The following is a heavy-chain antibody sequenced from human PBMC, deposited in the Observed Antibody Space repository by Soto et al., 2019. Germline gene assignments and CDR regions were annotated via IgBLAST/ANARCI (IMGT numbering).Heavy chain of an antibody. Sequence: QVQLQESGPGLVRPSETLSLTCTVSGASVRSGSYFWTWIRQPAGKALEWIGHVSNTGGSHHKPSPAGRVTMSIDISRSQFFLRLRAATAADTAVYHCARVGGWCGSGTASVILDHWGQGARVTVSS. CDR3: ARVGGWCGSGTASVILDH. V-gene: IGHV4-61*01. J-gene: IGHJ4*02. CDR2: VSNTGGS. D-gene: IGHD3-10*01. CDR1: GASVRSGSYF.